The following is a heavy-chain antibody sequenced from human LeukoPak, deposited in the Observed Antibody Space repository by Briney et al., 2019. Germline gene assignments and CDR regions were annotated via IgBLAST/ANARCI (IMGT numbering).Heavy chain of an antibody. CDR1: GFIFSNHN. D-gene: IGHD3-10*01. CDR3: AKDVLWFGGFPNWFDP. CDR2: ISSSSSTI. J-gene: IGHJ5*02. Sequence: SGGSLRLSCAASGFIFSNHNMNWVRQAPGKGLEWVSYISSSSSTIYYADSVKGRFTISRDNAKNSLYLQMNSLRAEDTAVYYCAKDVLWFGGFPNWFDPWGQGTLVTVSS. V-gene: IGHV3-48*01.